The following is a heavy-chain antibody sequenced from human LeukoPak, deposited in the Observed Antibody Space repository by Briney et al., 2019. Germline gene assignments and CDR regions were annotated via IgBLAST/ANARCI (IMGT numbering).Heavy chain of an antibody. CDR1: GYTFTGYY. D-gene: IGHD6-19*01. V-gene: IGHV1-2*02. CDR3: ARDKGGAVAGVFDY. CDR2: INPNSGGT. Sequence: ASVKVSCKASGYTFTGYYMHWVRQAPGQGLEWMGWINPNSGGTNYAQNFQGRVTMTRDTSISTAYMELSRLRSDDTAVYYCARDKGGAVAGVFDYWGQGNLVTVSS. J-gene: IGHJ4*02.